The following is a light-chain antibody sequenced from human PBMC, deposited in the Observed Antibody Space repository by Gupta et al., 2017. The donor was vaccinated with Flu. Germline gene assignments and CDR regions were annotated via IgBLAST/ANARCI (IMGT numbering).Light chain of an antibody. CDR1: SSDVGAHGY. V-gene: IGLV2-14*01. Sequence: SITISCTGSSSDVGAHGYVSWYQHHPGKAPKLLIYEVTNRPFGVSSRFSGSKSGITASLTISGLQAEDEADYYCSSFTTRITYVFGSGIRVTVL. CDR3: SSFTTRITYV. J-gene: IGLJ1*01. CDR2: EVT.